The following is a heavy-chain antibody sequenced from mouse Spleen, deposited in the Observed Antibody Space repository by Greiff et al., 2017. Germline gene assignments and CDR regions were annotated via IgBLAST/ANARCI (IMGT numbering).Heavy chain of an antibody. CDR3: ARSYDGYYVWNY. D-gene: IGHD2-3*01. CDR1: GYTFTSYW. J-gene: IGHJ2*01. Sequence: VKLMESGAELAKPGASVKMSCKASGYTFTSYWMHWVKQRPGQGLEWIGYINPSTGYTEYNQKFKDKATLTADKSSSTAYMQLSSLTSEDSAVYYCARSYDGYYVWNYWGQGTTLTVSS. CDR2: INPSTGYT. V-gene: IGHV1-7*01.